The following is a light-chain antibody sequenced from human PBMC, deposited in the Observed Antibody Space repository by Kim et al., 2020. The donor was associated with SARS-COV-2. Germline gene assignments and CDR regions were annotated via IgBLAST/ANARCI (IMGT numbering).Light chain of an antibody. CDR2: AAS. V-gene: IGKV1-12*01. CDR1: QGINTW. J-gene: IGKJ1*01. CDR3: QQAHSLPPT. Sequence: DIQMTQSPSSVSASVGDSVTITCRASQGINTWLAWYQQTPGKAPKLLIYAASILQSGVPSRFSGGGSGTDFSLTISSLQPEDFAIYYCQQAHSLPPTFGQGTKVDIK.